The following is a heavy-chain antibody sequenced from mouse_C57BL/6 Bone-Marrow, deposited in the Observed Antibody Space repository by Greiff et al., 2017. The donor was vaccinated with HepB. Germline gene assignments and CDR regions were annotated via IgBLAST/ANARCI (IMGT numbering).Heavy chain of an antibody. Sequence: QVQLQQSGSELRSPGSSVKLSCKDFDSEVFPIAYMSWVRQKPGHGFEWIGGILPSIGRTIYGEKFEDKATLDADTLSNTAYLELNSLTSEDSAIYYCAGRYDYDVRPHWYFDVWGTGTTVTVSS. CDR3: AGRYDYDVRPHWYFDV. V-gene: IGHV15-2*01. CDR1: DSEVFPIAY. CDR2: ILPSIGRT. J-gene: IGHJ1*03. D-gene: IGHD2-4*01.